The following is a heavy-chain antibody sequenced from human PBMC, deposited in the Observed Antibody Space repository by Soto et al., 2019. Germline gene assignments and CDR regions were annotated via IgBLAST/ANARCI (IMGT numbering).Heavy chain of an antibody. CDR1: GGSFSGYY. V-gene: IGHV4-34*01. CDR2: INHSGST. Sequence: SETLSLTCAVYGGSFSGYYWSWIRQPPGKGLEWIGEINHSGSTNYNPSLKSRITISVDTSKNQFSLKLSSVTAADTAVYYCARVYGSGSYNLYYYYYMDVWGKGTTVTVSS. D-gene: IGHD3-10*01. J-gene: IGHJ6*03. CDR3: ARVYGSGSYNLYYYYYMDV.